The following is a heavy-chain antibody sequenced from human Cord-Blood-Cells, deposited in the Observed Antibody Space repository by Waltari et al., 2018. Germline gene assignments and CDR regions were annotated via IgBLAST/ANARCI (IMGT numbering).Heavy chain of an antibody. Sequence: EVQLVEPGGGLIQLAGSLRLSCAASGFTGSHTSMSWVRQAPGKGLEWVSVIYSGGSTYYADSVKGRFTISRDNSKNTLYLQMNSLRAEDTAVYYCATARVGAFDIWGQGTMVTVSS. CDR3: ATARVGAFDI. V-gene: IGHV3-53*01. J-gene: IGHJ3*02. CDR2: IYSGGST. CDR1: GFTGSHTS. D-gene: IGHD1-26*01.